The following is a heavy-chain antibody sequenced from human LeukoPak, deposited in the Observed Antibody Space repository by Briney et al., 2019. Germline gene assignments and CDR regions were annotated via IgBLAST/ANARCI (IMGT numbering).Heavy chain of an antibody. CDR2: ISWNSGSI. D-gene: IGHD6-19*01. CDR3: AKVGGGSGWIWGDYFDY. CDR1: RFTFDDYA. J-gene: IGHJ4*02. V-gene: IGHV3-9*01. Sequence: PGGSLRLSCAASRFTFDDYAMHWVRQAPGKGLEWVSGISWNSGSIGYPDSVKGRFTISRDNAKNSLYLQMNSLRAEDTALYYCAKVGGGSGWIWGDYFDYWGQGTLVTVSS.